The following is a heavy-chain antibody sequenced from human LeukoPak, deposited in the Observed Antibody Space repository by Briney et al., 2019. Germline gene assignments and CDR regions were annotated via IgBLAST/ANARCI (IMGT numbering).Heavy chain of an antibody. CDR2: INHSGST. D-gene: IGHD3-10*01. J-gene: IGHJ4*02. CDR3: ARGPYYGSGSFPY. Sequence: SETLSLTCAVYGESFSGYYWNWLRQPPGKGLEWIGEINHSGSTNYNPSLKSRVTISVDTSKNQFSLKLSSVTAADTAVYYCARGPYYGSGSFPYWGQGTLVTVSS. CDR1: GESFSGYY. V-gene: IGHV4-34*01.